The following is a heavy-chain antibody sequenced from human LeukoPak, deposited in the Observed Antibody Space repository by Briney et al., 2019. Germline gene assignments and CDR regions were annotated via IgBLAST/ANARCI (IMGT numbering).Heavy chain of an antibody. CDR2: IYIDGHT. CDR3: ARAINAGDFDY. V-gene: IGHV3-53*01. CDR1: GFTVSSNY. D-gene: IGHD2-8*02. Sequence: GGPLRLSCAPSGFTVSSNYMNWVRQAPGKGLEGVSVIYIDGHTYYADSVKSRFTISRDNSKNTLYLQMNSLRAEDTAVYYCARAINAGDFDYWGQGTLVTVSS. J-gene: IGHJ4*02.